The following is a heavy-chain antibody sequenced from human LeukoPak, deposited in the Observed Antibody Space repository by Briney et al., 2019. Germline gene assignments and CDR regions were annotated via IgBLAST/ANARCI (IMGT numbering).Heavy chain of an antibody. Sequence: EASVKVSCKASGGTFSSYAISWVRQAPGQGLEWMGRIIPIFGTANYAQKFQGRVTITTDESTSTAYMELSSLRSEDTAVYYCAKDLVATILIGFDLWGQGTLVTVSS. V-gene: IGHV1-69*05. CDR1: GGTFSSYA. CDR3: AKDLVATILIGFDL. D-gene: IGHD5-12*01. J-gene: IGHJ5*02. CDR2: IIPIFGTA.